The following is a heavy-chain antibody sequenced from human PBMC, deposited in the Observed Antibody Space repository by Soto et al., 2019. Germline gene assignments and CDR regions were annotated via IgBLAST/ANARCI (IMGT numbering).Heavy chain of an antibody. D-gene: IGHD5-18*01. Sequence: QITLKESGPTVVTPTQTVTLTCAVSGFSLSTSGVAVGRIRQSPGQALELPAPIYWDDDRRYSPSLAARLTINKDTSRNQVVLTMTNVHPVDTGLYFCALQNQTGYRLFDTWGRGTVVSVSS. CDR1: GFSLSTSGVA. CDR3: ALQNQTGYRLFDT. V-gene: IGHV2-5*02. J-gene: IGHJ4*02. CDR2: IYWDDDR.